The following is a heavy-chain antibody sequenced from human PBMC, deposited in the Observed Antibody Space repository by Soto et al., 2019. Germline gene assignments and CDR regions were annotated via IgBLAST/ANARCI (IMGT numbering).Heavy chain of an antibody. D-gene: IGHD6-13*01. Sequence: KPSETLSLTCTVSGGSLSSSSYYWGWIRQPPGKGLGWIGSSYYSGSTYYNPSLKSRVTISVDTSKNQFSLKLSSVTAADTALYYCARYNHRIAAAASPFDIWGRGTMVTVAS. V-gene: IGHV4-39*01. CDR3: ARYNHRIAAAASPFDI. J-gene: IGHJ3*02. CDR2: SYYSGST. CDR1: GGSLSSSSYY.